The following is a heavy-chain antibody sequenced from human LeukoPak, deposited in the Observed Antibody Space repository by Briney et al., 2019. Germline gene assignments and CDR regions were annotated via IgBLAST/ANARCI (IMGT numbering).Heavy chain of an antibody. V-gene: IGHV5-51*01. CDR1: GYSFTSYW. CDR3: ARHLSPYSSGWSPLDY. Sequence: GESLKISCKGSGYSFTSYWIGWVRQMPGKGLEWMGIIYPGDSDTRYSPSFQGQVTISADKSISTAYLQWSSLKAPDTAMYYCARHLSPYSSGWSPLDYWGQGTLVTVSS. J-gene: IGHJ4*02. D-gene: IGHD6-19*01. CDR2: IYPGDSDT.